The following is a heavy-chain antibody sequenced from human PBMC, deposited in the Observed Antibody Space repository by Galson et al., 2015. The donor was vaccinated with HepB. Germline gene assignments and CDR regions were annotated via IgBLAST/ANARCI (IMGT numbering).Heavy chain of an antibody. V-gene: IGHV3-23*01. CDR1: GFTFSSYA. D-gene: IGHD2-15*01. CDR3: AKEALPHCSGGSCYSEQGAFGI. Sequence: SLRLSCAASGFTFSSYAMSWVRQAPGKGLEWVSAISGSGGSTYYADSVKGRFTISRDNSKNTLYLQMNSLRAEDTAVYYCAKEALPHCSGGSCYSEQGAFGIWGQGTMVTVSS. CDR2: ISGSGGST. J-gene: IGHJ3*02.